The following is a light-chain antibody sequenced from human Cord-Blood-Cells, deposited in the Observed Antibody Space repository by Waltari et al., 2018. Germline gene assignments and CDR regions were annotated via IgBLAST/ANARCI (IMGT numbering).Light chain of an antibody. CDR2: KDS. CDR3: YSAADNSGV. J-gene: IGLJ3*02. V-gene: IGLV3-27*01. Sequence: SYELTQPSSVSVSPGQTARITCLGDVLAQKSARWFQQKPGQAPVLVIYKDSERPSGIPERFSGSSSGTTVTLTISGAQVEDEADYYCYSAADNSGVFGGGTKLTVL. CDR1: VLAQKS.